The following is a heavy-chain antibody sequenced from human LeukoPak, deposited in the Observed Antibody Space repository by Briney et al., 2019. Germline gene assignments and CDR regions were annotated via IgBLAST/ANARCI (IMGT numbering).Heavy chain of an antibody. CDR1: GFTLRSYG. CDR2: LSYDAKYK. Sequence: GRSLRLSCAASGFTLRSYGMHWVRQAPGKGLEWVAVLSYDAKYKYYGDSVKGRFTISRDNSKNTLYLQMDSLRVEDTAVYYCAKDITEVGASAFDYWGQGTLVTVSS. CDR3: AKDITEVGASAFDY. D-gene: IGHD1-26*01. V-gene: IGHV3-30*18. J-gene: IGHJ4*02.